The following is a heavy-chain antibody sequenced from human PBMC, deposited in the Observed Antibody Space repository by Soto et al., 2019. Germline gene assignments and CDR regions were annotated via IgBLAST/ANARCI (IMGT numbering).Heavy chain of an antibody. V-gene: IGHV3-23*01. J-gene: IGHJ6*02. CDR2: ISGSGGST. D-gene: IGHD2-2*01. Sequence: GSLILSYTASGFTFSSYAMSLVRPAPGKGLEWVLAISGSGGSTYYADSVKGRFTISRDNSKNTLYLQMNSLRAEDTAVYYCAKALGYCSSTSCPRRYYYGMDVWGQGTTVTFS. CDR1: GFTFSSYA. CDR3: AKALGYCSSTSCPRRYYYGMDV.